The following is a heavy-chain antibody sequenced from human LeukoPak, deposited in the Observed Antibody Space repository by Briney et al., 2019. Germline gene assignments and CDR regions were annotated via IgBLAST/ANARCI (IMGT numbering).Heavy chain of an antibody. V-gene: IGHV4-30-4*01. Sequence: PSQTLYLTCTVSGGSISSGDYYWSWIRQPPGKGLEWIGYIYYGGSTYYNPSLKSRVTISVDTSKNQFSLKLSSVTAADTAVYYCARLGYYDFWSGYYNGMDVWGQGTTVTVSS. CDR3: ARLGYYDFWSGYYNGMDV. D-gene: IGHD3-3*01. CDR2: IYYGGST. J-gene: IGHJ6*02. CDR1: GGSISSGDYY.